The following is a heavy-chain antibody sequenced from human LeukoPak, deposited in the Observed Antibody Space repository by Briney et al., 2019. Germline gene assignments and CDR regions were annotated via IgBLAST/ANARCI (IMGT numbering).Heavy chain of an antibody. D-gene: IGHD3-3*01. CDR1: GFSLSTSGVG. CDR3: AHSYYDFWSGSTPFDY. V-gene: IGHV2-5*05. CDR2: IYWDDDK. J-gene: IGHJ4*02. Sequence: NASGPTLVNPTQTLTLTCTFSGFSLSTSGVGVGWIRQPPGKALEWLALIYWDDDKRYGPSLKSRLTITKDTSKNQVVLTMTNMDPVDTATYYCAHSYYDFWSGSTPFDYWGQGTLVTVSS.